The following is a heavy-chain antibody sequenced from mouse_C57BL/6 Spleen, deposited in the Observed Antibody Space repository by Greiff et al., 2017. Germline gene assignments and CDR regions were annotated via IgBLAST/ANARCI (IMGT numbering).Heavy chain of an antibody. CDR1: GFNIKDYY. V-gene: IGHV14-2*01. D-gene: IGHD1-1*01. J-gene: IGHJ2*01. CDR2: IDPEAGAT. Sequence: EVQLQQSGAELVKPGASVKLSCTASGFNIKDYYMHWVKQRTEQGLEWIGRIDPEAGATKYAPKFQGKATITADTSSNTAYLQLSSLTSEDTAVYYCARSSGSSPDYWGQGTTLTVSS. CDR3: ARSSGSSPDY.